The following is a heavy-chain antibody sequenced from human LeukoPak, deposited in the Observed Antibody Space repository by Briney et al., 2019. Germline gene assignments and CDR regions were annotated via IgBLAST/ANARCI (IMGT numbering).Heavy chain of an antibody. CDR1: GFTFDDYG. J-gene: IGHJ1*01. CDR2: INWKGGST. Sequence: GGSLRLSCAASGFTFDDYGMSWVRQAPGKGLEWVSGINWKGGSTGYADSVKGRFTISRDNSKNTLYLQMNSLRAEDTAVYYCAKDRHDIVVVPAATRGHFQHWGQGTLVTVSS. CDR3: AKDRHDIVVVPAATRGHFQH. D-gene: IGHD2-2*01. V-gene: IGHV3-20*04.